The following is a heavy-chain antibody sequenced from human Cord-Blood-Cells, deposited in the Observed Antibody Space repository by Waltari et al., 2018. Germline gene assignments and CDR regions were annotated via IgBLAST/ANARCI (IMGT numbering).Heavy chain of an antibody. J-gene: IGHJ3*02. CDR2: INHSGST. Sequence: QVQLQQWGAGLLKPSATLSPTCAVYVGSFRGYYWRWIRQPPGKGLEWIGEINHSGSTNYNPSLKSRVTISVDTSKNQFSLKLSSVTAADTAVYYCARGRWGSVDAFDIWGQGTMVTVSS. V-gene: IGHV4-34*01. CDR1: VGSFRGYY. CDR3: ARGRWGSVDAFDI. D-gene: IGHD7-27*01.